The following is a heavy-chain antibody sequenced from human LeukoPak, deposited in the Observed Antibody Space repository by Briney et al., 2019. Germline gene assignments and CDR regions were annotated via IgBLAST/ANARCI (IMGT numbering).Heavy chain of an antibody. CDR1: GGSLSSYY. J-gene: IGHJ4*02. Sequence: KASETLSLTCTVSGGSLSSYYWNWIRQPPGKGLEWIGYIYYTGSTNYIPSVMSRVTMSVDRSKNQFSLKLNSVTAADTAVYYCARGDLPFDYWGQGTLVTVSS. D-gene: IGHD5-24*01. V-gene: IGHV4-59*01. CDR2: IYYTGST. CDR3: ARGDLPFDY.